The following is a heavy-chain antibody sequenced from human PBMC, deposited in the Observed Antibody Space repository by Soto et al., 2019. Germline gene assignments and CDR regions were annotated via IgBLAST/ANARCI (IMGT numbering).Heavy chain of an antibody. CDR1: GFTFSNYG. V-gene: IGHV3-30*02. CDR2: IGYDGGNK. D-gene: IGHD3-16*01. CDR3: ARDGDVNTGFGKDY. J-gene: IGHJ4*02. Sequence: GGSLRLSCAASGFTFSNYGMHWVRQAPGKGLEWVSFIGYDGGNKYDAESVKGRFTISRDNSKNTLFLQMNSLRAEDTAVYYCARDGDVNTGFGKDYWGQGT.